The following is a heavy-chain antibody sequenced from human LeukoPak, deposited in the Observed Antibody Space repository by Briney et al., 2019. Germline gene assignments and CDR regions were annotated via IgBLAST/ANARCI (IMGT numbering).Heavy chain of an antibody. Sequence: SETLSLTCIVSGYSITGGYYWGWIRQPPGKGLEWIGSIYHSGDTYYNPSLKSRVTISVDTSKNQFSLKLDSVTAADTAVYYCARDLRGDDDPGAFDIWGQGTMVTVSS. CDR2: IYHSGDT. V-gene: IGHV4-38-2*02. CDR3: ARDLRGDDDPGAFDI. J-gene: IGHJ3*02. CDR1: GYSITGGYY. D-gene: IGHD5-12*01.